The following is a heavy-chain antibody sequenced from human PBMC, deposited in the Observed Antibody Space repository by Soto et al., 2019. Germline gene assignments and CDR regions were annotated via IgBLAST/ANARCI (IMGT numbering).Heavy chain of an antibody. D-gene: IGHD3-16*01. Sequence: QVQLVESGGGVVQPGTSLRVSCVGSGFTFRSYVIHWVRQAPGKGLEWVALTSYDGSDKYYGDSVRGRFTISRDNSRNTVDLQMESLRLEDTALYYCARGGGAGGLDVWGQGTLVSVSS. CDR1: GFTFRSYV. J-gene: IGHJ1*01. V-gene: IGHV3-30*19. CDR2: TSYDGSDK. CDR3: ARGGGAGGLDV.